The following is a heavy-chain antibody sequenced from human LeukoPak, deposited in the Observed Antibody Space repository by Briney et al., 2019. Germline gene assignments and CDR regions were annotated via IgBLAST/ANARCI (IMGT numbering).Heavy chain of an antibody. CDR1: GYTFTSYG. Sequence: GASVKVSCKASGYTFTSYGISWVRQAPGQGLEWMGWISAYNGNTNYAQKLQGRVTMTTDTSTSTAYMELRSLRSDDTAVYYCARAPLGATYYYYYGMDVWGQGTTVTVS. CDR3: ARAPLGATYYYYYGMDV. D-gene: IGHD1-26*01. CDR2: ISAYNGNT. J-gene: IGHJ6*02. V-gene: IGHV1-18*01.